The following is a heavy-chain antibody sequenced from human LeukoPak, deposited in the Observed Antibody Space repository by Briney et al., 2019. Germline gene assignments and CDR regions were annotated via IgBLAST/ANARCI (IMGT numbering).Heavy chain of an antibody. Sequence: PSETLSFICTVSGGSISSGSYYWSWIRQPAGKGLEWIGRIYISGTTNYNPSLKSRVTISLDTSKNQFSLTLSSVTDADTAVYYCARDSLDCSSTSCYVNYYFYYGMDVWGQGTTVTVSS. CDR1: GGSISSGSYY. CDR2: IYISGTT. D-gene: IGHD2-2*01. CDR3: ARDSLDCSSTSCYVNYYFYYGMDV. J-gene: IGHJ6*02. V-gene: IGHV4-61*02.